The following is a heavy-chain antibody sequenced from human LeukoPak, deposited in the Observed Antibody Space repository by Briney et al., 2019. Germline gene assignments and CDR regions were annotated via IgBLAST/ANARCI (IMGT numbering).Heavy chain of an antibody. CDR3: ARVWGAIDY. CDR2: MNPKSGNT. Sequence: ASVKVPCTTSGYTFTNYDINWVRQATGQGLEWMGWMNPKSGNTGSAQRFQGRVTMTRDTSISTAYMELSSLRSEDTAVYYCARVWGAIDYWGQGTLVTVSS. CDR1: GYTFTNYD. V-gene: IGHV1-8*01. D-gene: IGHD1-26*01. J-gene: IGHJ4*02.